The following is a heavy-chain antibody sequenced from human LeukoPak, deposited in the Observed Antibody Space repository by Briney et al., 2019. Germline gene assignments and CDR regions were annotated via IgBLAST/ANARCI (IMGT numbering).Heavy chain of an antibody. J-gene: IGHJ4*02. CDR2: IYYSGST. V-gene: IGHV4-39*07. D-gene: IGHD2-2*01. Sequence: SETLSLTCTVSGGSISSSSYYWGWIRQPPGKGLEWIGSIYYSGSTYYNPSLKSRVTISVDTSKNQFSLKLSSVTAADTAVYYCARDIPIVVVPAAMRGYYFDYWGQGTLVTVSS. CDR1: GGSISSSSYY. CDR3: ARDIPIVVVPAAMRGYYFDY.